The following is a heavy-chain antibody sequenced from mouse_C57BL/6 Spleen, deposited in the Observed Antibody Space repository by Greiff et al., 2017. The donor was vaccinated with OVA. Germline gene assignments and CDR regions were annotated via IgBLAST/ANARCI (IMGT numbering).Heavy chain of an antibody. J-gene: IGHJ4*01. CDR1: GYPFTDHT. V-gene: IGHV1-78*01. Sequence: VKLQESDAELVKPGASVKISCKVSGYPFTDHTIHWMKQRPEQGLEWIGYIYPRDGSTKSNEQFKGKATLPADKSSSTAYMQLNSLTSEDSAVYVCARSEGVRPYAMDDWGQGTSVTVSS. D-gene: IGHD5-1*01. CDR3: ARSEGVRPYAMDD. CDR2: IYPRDGST.